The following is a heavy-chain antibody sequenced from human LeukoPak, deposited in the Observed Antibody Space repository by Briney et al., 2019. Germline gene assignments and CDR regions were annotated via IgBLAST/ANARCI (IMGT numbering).Heavy chain of an antibody. CDR2: IYSGGST. CDR1: GFTVSSNY. D-gene: IGHD3-10*01. J-gene: IGHJ4*02. CDR3: AKAPYGSGSYYCGY. V-gene: IGHV3-53*01. Sequence: GGSLRLSCAASGFTVSSNYMSWVRQAPGKGLEWVSVIYSGGSTYYADSVKGRFTISRDNSKNTLYLQMNSLRAEDTAVYYCAKAPYGSGSYYCGYWGQGTLVTVSS.